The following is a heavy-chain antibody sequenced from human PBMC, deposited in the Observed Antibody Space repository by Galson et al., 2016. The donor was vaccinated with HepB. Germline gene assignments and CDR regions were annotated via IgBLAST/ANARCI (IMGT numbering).Heavy chain of an antibody. CDR2: ISAYNGNT. J-gene: IGHJ4*02. CDR1: GYSFSSYG. CDR3: ARDSWFYGSGNYYPFDY. Sequence: SVKVSCKASGYSFSSYGVSWVRQAPGQGLEWMGWISAYNGNTEYAQGVQDRVTMSTDASPSTAYMELRSLRSDDTALYYCARDSWFYGSGNYYPFDYWGQGTLITVSS. D-gene: IGHD3-10*01. V-gene: IGHV1-18*01.